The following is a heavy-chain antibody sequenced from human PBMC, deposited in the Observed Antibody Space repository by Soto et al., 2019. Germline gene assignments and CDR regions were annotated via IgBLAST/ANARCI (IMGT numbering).Heavy chain of an antibody. D-gene: IGHD3-10*01. Sequence: GGSLRLSCAASGFTFSSYAMSWVRQAPGKGLEWVSAISGSGGSTYYADSVKGRFTISRDNSKNTLYLQMNSLRAEDTAVYYCAKPRFGELSLGWFDPWGQGTLVTVSS. V-gene: IGHV3-23*01. CDR2: ISGSGGST. CDR1: GFTFSSYA. CDR3: AKPRFGELSLGWFDP. J-gene: IGHJ5*02.